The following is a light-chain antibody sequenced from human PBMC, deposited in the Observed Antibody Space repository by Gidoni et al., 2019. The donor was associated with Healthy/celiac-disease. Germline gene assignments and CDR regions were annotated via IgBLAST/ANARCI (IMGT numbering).Light chain of an antibody. CDR1: QSISSN. J-gene: IGKJ1*01. CDR2: AAS. Sequence: DSQIPQSPSSLSAAVGDRVTITCLASQSISSNLNWYQQKPGKAPKLLIYAASSLQSGVPSRFSGSGSGTDFTLTISSLQPEDFATYYCQQSYSTPPTFGQGTKVEIK. CDR3: QQSYSTPPT. V-gene: IGKV1-39*01.